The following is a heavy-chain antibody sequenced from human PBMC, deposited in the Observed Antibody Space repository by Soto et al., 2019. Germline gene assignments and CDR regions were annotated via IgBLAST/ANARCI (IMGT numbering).Heavy chain of an antibody. CDR1: GFTFSSYW. D-gene: IGHD2-2*01. V-gene: IGHV3-74*01. Sequence: PGGSLRLSCAASGFTFSSYWMHWVRQAPGKGLVWVSRINSDGSSTSYADSVKGRFTISRDNAKNTLYLQMNSLRAEDTAVYYCARSLPAFPWTPEKDAFDIWGQGTMVTVSS. CDR2: INSDGSST. J-gene: IGHJ3*02. CDR3: ARSLPAFPWTPEKDAFDI.